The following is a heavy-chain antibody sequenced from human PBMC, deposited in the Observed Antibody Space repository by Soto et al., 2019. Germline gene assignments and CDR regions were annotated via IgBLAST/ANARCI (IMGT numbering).Heavy chain of an antibody. D-gene: IGHD1-1*01. V-gene: IGHV3-30*18. CDR2: ISYDGGNQ. J-gene: IGHJ5*02. CDR3: AKDNDLNP. Sequence: GGSLRLSCAASGFTFSNYGMHWVRQAPGKGLEWVAVISYDGGNQNYADSVKGRFIISRDNSKNTLYLQMNSLRPEDTATYYCAKDNDLNPWGQGTLVTVSS. CDR1: GFTFSNYG.